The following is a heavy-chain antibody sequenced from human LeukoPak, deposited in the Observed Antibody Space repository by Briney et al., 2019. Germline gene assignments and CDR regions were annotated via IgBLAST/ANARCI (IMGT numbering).Heavy chain of an antibody. J-gene: IGHJ6*01. D-gene: IGHD3-9*01. V-gene: IGHV3-11*04. CDR1: GFTLGDYY. CDR3: AGSLDRYPDV. Sequence: NPGGSLRLSCAASGFTLGDYYMSWICQAPGKGLEWVSYISNNRGSATYYADSVKGRFTISRDNAKNSLYLQMNSLRAEDTAVYYCAGSLDRYPDVWGQGTTVTVSS. CDR2: ISNNRGSAT.